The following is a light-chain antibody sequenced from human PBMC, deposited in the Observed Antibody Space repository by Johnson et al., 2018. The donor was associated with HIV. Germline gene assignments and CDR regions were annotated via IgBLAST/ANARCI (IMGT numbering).Light chain of an antibody. V-gene: IGLV1-51*01. Sequence: SVLTQPPSVSAAPGQKVTISCSGSSSNIGNNYVSWYQHLPGTAPKLLIYDNNKRPSGLPDRFSGSKSGPSATLGITGLQTGDAADYYCGTWDSSLSADVFGTGTKVTVL. J-gene: IGLJ1*01. CDR2: DNN. CDR3: GTWDSSLSADV. CDR1: SSNIGNNY.